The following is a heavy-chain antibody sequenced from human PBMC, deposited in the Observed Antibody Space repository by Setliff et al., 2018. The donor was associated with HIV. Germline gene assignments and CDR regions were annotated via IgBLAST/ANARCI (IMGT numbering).Heavy chain of an antibody. J-gene: IGHJ4*02. V-gene: IGHV3-7*01. CDR2: INQDGSAK. D-gene: IGHD1-26*01. CDR1: GLTFSSYW. Sequence: GGSLRLSCAASGLTFSSYWISWVRQAPGKGLEWVANINQDGSAKYYVDSVKGRFTISRDNAKNSLYLQMNSLRAEDTSVYYCARDSGTTVGTTRPGYWGQGTLVTVSS. CDR3: ARDSGTTVGTTRPGY.